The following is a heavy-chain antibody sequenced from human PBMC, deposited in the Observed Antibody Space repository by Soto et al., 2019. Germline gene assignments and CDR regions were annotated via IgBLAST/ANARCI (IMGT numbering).Heavy chain of an antibody. CDR2: ISSSGSTI. V-gene: IGHV3-48*03. CDR1: GLSFRDYE. CDR3: AREWGYYGNSGYYGAFYYYGLDV. J-gene: IGHJ6*02. D-gene: IGHD3-22*01. Sequence: PGGSLRLSCTASGLSFRDYEMNWVLQAPGNGLEWVSCISSSGSTIHYADSVKGRFTISRDNAKNSLFLQMNSLRAGDTSVYYCAREWGYYGNSGYYGAFYYYGLDVWAQGTTVPVSS.